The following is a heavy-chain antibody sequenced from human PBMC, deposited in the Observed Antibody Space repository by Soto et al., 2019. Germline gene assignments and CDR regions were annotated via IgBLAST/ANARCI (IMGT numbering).Heavy chain of an antibody. D-gene: IGHD2-15*01. Sequence: SVKVSCKASGGTFSSYTISWVRQAPGQGLEWMGRIIPILGIANYAQKFQGRVTITADKSTSTAYMELSSLRSEDTAVYYCARDSCSGGSCDAGDDAFDIWGQGTMVTVSS. J-gene: IGHJ3*02. V-gene: IGHV1-69*04. CDR1: GGTFSSYT. CDR2: IIPILGIA. CDR3: ARDSCSGGSCDAGDDAFDI.